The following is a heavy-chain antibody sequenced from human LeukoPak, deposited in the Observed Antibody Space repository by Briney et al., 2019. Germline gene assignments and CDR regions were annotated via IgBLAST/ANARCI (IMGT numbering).Heavy chain of an antibody. V-gene: IGHV1-69*04. CDR3: ARDPVEMANPGICSYLDY. Sequence: SVKVSCKASGGTFSSYAISWVRQAPGQGLEWMGRIIPIFGIANYAQKFQGRVTITADKSTSTAYMELSSLRSEDTAVYYCARDPVEMANPGICSYLDYWGQGTLVTVSS. D-gene: IGHD5-24*01. CDR2: IIPIFGIA. CDR1: GGTFSSYA. J-gene: IGHJ4*02.